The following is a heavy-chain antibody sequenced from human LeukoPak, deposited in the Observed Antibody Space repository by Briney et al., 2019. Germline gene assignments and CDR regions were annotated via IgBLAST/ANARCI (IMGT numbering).Heavy chain of an antibody. D-gene: IGHD1-26*01. CDR3: ARPASGEPLGAFDI. V-gene: IGHV5-51*01. Sequence: GESLKISCKGSGDSFTNYWIGWVRQMPGKGLECMGIIYPGDSTTRYSPSFQGQVTISADKSISTAYLQWSTLKASDIAIFYCARPASGEPLGAFDIWGQGTMVTVSS. J-gene: IGHJ3*02. CDR2: IYPGDSTT. CDR1: GDSFTNYW.